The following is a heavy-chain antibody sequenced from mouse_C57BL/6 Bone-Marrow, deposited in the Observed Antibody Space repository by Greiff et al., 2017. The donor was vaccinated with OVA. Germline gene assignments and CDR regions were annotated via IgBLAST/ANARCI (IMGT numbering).Heavy chain of an antibody. CDR3: ARQAVVASRFDY. CDR2: ISSGGSYT. D-gene: IGHD1-1*01. Sequence: DVQLVASGGDLVKPGGSLKLSCAASGFTFSSYGMSWVRQTPDKRLEWVATISSGGSYTYYPDSVKGRFTISRDNAKNTRYLQMSSLKSEDTAMYCCARQAVVASRFDYWGQGTTLTVSS. J-gene: IGHJ2*01. CDR1: GFTFSSYG. V-gene: IGHV5-6*01.